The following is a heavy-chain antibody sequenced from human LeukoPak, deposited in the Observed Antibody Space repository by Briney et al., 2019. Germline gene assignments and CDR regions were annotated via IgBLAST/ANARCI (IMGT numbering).Heavy chain of an antibody. CDR1: GGSISSGGYY. CDR3: AVKIAAAGFY. Sequence: PSQTLSLTCSVSGGSISSGGYYWSWIRQHPGKGLEWIGYVPYSGSTFYNPSLKSRVTISLDTTKNQFSLRLTSVTAADTAVYYSAVKIAAAGFYWGQGTLVTVSS. J-gene: IGHJ4*02. CDR2: VPYSGST. V-gene: IGHV4-31*03. D-gene: IGHD6-13*01.